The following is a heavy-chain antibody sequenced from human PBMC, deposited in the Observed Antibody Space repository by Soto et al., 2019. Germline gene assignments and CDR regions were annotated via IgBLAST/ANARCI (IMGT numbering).Heavy chain of an antibody. CDR3: ALIRGGWYVLDF. V-gene: IGHV3-23*01. D-gene: IGHD6-19*01. Sequence: PGKGLEWVSAITGTGGNTDYVDSVKGRFTSSRDNSKNMLYLQVNSCRVENTAVYSCALIRGGWYVLDFWVQGTSDTVFS. J-gene: IGHJ6*02. CDR2: ITGTGGNT.